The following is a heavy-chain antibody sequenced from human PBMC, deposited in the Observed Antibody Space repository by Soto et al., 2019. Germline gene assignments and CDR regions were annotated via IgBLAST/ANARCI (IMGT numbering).Heavy chain of an antibody. CDR2: IIPILGIA. D-gene: IGHD2-21*01. CDR1: GGTFSSYT. Sequence: SVKVSCKASGGTFSSYTISWVRQAPGQGLEWMGRIIPILGIANYAQKFQGRVTITADKSTSTAYMELSSLRSEDTAVYYCARDKGGDGAGLDYWGQGTLVTVSS. V-gene: IGHV1-69*04. CDR3: ARDKGGDGAGLDY. J-gene: IGHJ4*02.